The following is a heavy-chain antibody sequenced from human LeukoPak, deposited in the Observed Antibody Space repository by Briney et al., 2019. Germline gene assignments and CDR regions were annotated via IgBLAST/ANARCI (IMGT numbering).Heavy chain of an antibody. CDR1: GFTFSSYA. CDR3: AKYYYDTSGYYSAGYFDY. Sequence: GGSLRLSCAASGFTFSSYAMSWVRQAPGKGLEWVSFITGGGGSTYYADSVKGRFTISRDNSKNMLYLQMNSLRAEDTAVYYCAKYYYDTSGYYSAGYFDYWGQGSLVTVSS. CDR2: ITGGGGST. J-gene: IGHJ4*02. V-gene: IGHV3-23*01. D-gene: IGHD3-22*01.